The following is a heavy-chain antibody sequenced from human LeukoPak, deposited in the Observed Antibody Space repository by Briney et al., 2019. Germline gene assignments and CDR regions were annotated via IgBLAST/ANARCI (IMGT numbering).Heavy chain of an antibody. CDR3: ARVVMKAFYYYYMDV. CDR2: MNPTSGDT. Sequence: ASVKVSCKASGYTFSDYDVSWVRQAPGQGLEWMGWMNPTSGDTGYAQKFHGRVTMTRSMSKNTAYMELSRLRSEDTAVYFCARVVMKAFYYYYMDVWGKGTT. D-gene: IGHD2-21*01. V-gene: IGHV1-8*01. J-gene: IGHJ6*03. CDR1: GYTFSDYD.